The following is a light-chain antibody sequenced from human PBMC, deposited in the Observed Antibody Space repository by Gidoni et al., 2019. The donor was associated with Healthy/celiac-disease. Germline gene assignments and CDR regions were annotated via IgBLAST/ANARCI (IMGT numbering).Light chain of an antibody. CDR3: QQYNNWPPAYT. V-gene: IGKV3-15*01. J-gene: IGKJ2*01. CDR2: GES. Sequence: IVMTQSPPTLSVSPGERATLSCRASQSVSSNLAWYQQKPGQAPRLLLYGESTRATGIPARFSGSGSGTEFTLTISSLQSEDFAVYYCQQYNNWPPAYTFGQGTKLEIK. CDR1: QSVSSN.